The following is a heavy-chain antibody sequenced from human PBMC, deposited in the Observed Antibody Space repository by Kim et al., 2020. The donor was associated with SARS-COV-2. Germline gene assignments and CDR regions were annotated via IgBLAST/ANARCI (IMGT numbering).Heavy chain of an antibody. CDR1: GGSISSSSYY. J-gene: IGHJ6*02. CDR2: IYYSGST. D-gene: IGHD3-22*01. V-gene: IGHV4-39*01. Sequence: SETLSLTCTVSGGSISSSSYYWGWIRQPPGKGLEWIGSIYYSGSTYYNPSLKSRVTISVDTSKNQFSLKLSSVTAADTAVYYCARREYQCCYYDSSGYYYGYYYGMDVWGQGTTVTVSS. CDR3: ARREYQCCYYDSSGYYYGYYYGMDV.